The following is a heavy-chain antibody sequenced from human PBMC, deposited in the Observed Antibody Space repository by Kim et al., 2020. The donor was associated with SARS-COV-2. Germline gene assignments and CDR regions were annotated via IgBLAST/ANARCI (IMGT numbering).Heavy chain of an antibody. V-gene: IGHV3-15*01. CDR1: GFTFSNAW. CDR2: IKSKTDGGTT. CDR3: TTSLPAADVDNYYYYGMDV. J-gene: IGHJ6*02. D-gene: IGHD2-2*01. Sequence: GGSLRPSCAASGFTFSNAWMSWVRQAPGKGLEWVGRIKSKTDGGTTDYAAPVKGRFTISRDDSKNTLYLQMNSLKTEDTAVYYCTTSLPAADVDNYYYYGMDVWGQGTTVTFSS.